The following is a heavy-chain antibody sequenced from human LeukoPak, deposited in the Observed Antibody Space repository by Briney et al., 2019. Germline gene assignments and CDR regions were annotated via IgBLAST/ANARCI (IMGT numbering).Heavy chain of an antibody. Sequence: GESLKISCKGSGYSFTSYWIGWGRQTPGKGLGWMGIIYPGDSDTRYSTFFQGQVTLSDDKPISTTSLPWSSRKASDPAIDYCARLTHYDSSAPALGYFDYWGQGTLVTVSS. CDR1: GYSFTSYW. J-gene: IGHJ4*02. V-gene: IGHV5-51*01. D-gene: IGHD3-22*01. CDR2: IYPGDSDT. CDR3: ARLTHYDSSAPALGYFDY.